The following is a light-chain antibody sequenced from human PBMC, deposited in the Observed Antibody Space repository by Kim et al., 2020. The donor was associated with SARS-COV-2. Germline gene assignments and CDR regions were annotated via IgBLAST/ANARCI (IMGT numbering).Light chain of an antibody. CDR3: ASWDDTLSGWV. CDR2: NNN. Sequence: ELTQPPSASVTPGQRVTISCSGSSSNIGSNSVNWYQQVPGTAPKVLIYNNNQRPSGVPDRFSASKSGTSASLAISGLQSEDEADYYCASWDDTLSGWVLGGGTQLTVL. CDR1: SSNIGSNS. V-gene: IGLV1-44*01. J-gene: IGLJ3*02.